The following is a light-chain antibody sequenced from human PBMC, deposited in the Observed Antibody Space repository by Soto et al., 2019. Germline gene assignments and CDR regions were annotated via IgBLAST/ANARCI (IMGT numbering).Light chain of an antibody. CDR2: NNH. CDR3: AAWDDSLDSYV. CDR1: RSNIGSNN. J-gene: IGLJ1*01. V-gene: IGLV1-44*01. Sequence: QSVLTQPPSASGIPGQRVTISCSGSRSNIGSNNVNWYQQLPGTAPRLLTFNNHLRPSGVPDRFSGSKSGTSASLAISGLQSEDEGDYYCAAWDDSLDSYVFGTGTKLTVL.